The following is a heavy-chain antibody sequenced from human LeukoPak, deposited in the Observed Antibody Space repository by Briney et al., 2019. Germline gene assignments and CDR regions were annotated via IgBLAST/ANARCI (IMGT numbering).Heavy chain of an antibody. CDR3: ARQRFTTRAYAGNWFDP. CDR1: GYSITSYW. D-gene: IGHD3-16*01. CDR2: IYPGDSDT. V-gene: IGHV5-51*01. Sequence: GASLKISCEAAGYSITSYWIGWVREMPGKGLEWMGIIYPGDSDTYYNPSFQRQVTLSADKSISTAYLKWSSLKASDTAMYYCARQRFTTRAYAGNWFDPWGQGTLVTVSS. J-gene: IGHJ5*02.